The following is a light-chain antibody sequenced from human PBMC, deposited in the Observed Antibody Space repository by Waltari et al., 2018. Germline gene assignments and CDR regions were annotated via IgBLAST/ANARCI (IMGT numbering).Light chain of an antibody. V-gene: IGLV3-1*01. J-gene: IGLJ1*01. CDR3: QAWDSSTAV. Sequence: SYELTQSPSVSVSPGQTASITCSGDNLGDKYASWYQQKPGQSPVLVIYQDTKRPSGIPDRFSGSNSGNTALLTISGTQAMDEADYYCQAWDSSTAVFGTGTKVTVL. CDR2: QDT. CDR1: NLGDKY.